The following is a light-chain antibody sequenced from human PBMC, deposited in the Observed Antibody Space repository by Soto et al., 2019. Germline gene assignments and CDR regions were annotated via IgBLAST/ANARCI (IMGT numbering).Light chain of an antibody. CDR3: SSYAGSNNLV. J-gene: IGLJ3*02. CDR1: SDDVGGYNY. CDR2: EVS. V-gene: IGLV2-8*01. Sequence: QSALTKPPSASGSPGQSVTISCTGTSDDVGGYNYVSWYQQHPGKAPKLMISEVSERPSGVPDRFSGSKSGNTASLTVSGLQAEDEADYYCSSYAGSNNLVFGGGTKLTVL.